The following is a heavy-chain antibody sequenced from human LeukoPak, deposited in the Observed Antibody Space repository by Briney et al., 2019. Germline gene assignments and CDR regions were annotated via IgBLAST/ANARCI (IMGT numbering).Heavy chain of an antibody. V-gene: IGHV4-34*01. CDR2: MNHSGSA. Sequence: SETLSLTCAVYGGSFSGYYWTWIRQPPGKGLEWIGEMNHSGSANYNPSLKSRATISVDTSKNQFSLKLTSVTAADTAVYYCTRAASSGPLFTYHMDVWGKGTTVTVSS. CDR3: TRAASSGPLFTYHMDV. D-gene: IGHD3-22*01. J-gene: IGHJ6*03. CDR1: GGSFSGYY.